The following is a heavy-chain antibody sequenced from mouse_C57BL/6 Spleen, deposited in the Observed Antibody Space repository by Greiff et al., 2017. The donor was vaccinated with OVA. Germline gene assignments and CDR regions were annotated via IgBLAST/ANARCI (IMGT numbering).Heavy chain of an antibody. Sequence: VQLQQPGAELVKPGASVKLSCKASGYTFTSYWMQWVKQRPGQGLEWIGAIDPSDSYTNYNQKFKGKATLTVDTSSSTAYMQLSSLTSEDSAVYYCARQTGNFDYWGQGTTLTVSS. CDR3: ARQTGNFDY. CDR1: GYTFTSYW. D-gene: IGHD3-2*01. CDR2: IDPSDSYT. V-gene: IGHV1-50*01. J-gene: IGHJ2*01.